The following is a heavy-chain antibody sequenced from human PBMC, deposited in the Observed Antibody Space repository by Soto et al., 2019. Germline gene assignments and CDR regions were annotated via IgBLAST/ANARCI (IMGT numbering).Heavy chain of an antibody. CDR1: GGSVSSGSYY. Sequence: SETLSLTCTVSGGSVSSGSYYWSWIRQPPGKGLGWIGYIYYSGSTNYNPSLKSRVTISVDTSKNQFSLKLSSVTAADTAVYYCARDLSSRRILCPVYYHYYGMDVWGQGITVNVSS. CDR3: ARDLSSRRILCPVYYHYYGMDV. D-gene: IGHD2-2*01. J-gene: IGHJ6*02. V-gene: IGHV4-61*01. CDR2: IYYSGST.